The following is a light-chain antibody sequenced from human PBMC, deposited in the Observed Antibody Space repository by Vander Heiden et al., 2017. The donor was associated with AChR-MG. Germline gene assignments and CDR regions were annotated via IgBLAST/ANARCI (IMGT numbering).Light chain of an antibody. CDR1: ALAKQF. J-gene: IGLJ2*01. Sequence: SDDLTQPPSVSVSPGQTARITCSGDALAKQFAQWYQQRPGQAPLLVIYKDNQRSSGIPERFPGSRAGTTITLTITGVHAEDEADYYCQSSDRSSTFVLFGGGTTLAVL. CDR2: KDN. V-gene: IGLV3-25*03. CDR3: QSSDRSSTFVL.